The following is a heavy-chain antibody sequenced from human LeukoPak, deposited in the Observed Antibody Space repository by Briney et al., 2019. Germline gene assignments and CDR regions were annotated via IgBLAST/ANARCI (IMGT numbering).Heavy chain of an antibody. CDR2: ISSSSSYI. D-gene: IGHD2-8*01. Sequence: GGSLGLSCAASGFTFSSYSMNWVRQAPGKGLEWVSSISSSSSYIYYADSVKGRFTISRDNAKNSLYLQMNSLRAEDTAVYYCARGDGGETTNGGYYFNYWGQGTLVTVSS. CDR3: ARGDGGETTNGGYYFNY. CDR1: GFTFSSYS. J-gene: IGHJ4*02. V-gene: IGHV3-21*01.